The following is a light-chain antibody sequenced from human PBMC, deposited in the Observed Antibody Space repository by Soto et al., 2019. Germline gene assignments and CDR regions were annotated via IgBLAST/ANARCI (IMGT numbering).Light chain of an antibody. CDR1: QSITNY. V-gene: IGKV3-11*01. J-gene: IGKJ5*01. CDR2: DAS. CDR3: QQRSSGIT. Sequence: EIVLTQSPATLSLSPGESATLSCRASQSITNYLAWYQQRPGQAPRLLIYDASNRVTGIPARFRGGGSGTDFTLTISSLEPEDFAVYYCQQRSSGITFGQGTQLEIK.